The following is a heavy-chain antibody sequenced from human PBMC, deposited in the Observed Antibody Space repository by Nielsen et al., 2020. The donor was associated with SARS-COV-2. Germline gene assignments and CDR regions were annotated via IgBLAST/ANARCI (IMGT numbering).Heavy chain of an antibody. CDR2: INPDESKT. Sequence: GGSLRLSCAASGFIFSNYRMHWVRQAPGKGLVWVSHINPDESKTTYADSVKGRFTISRDNAKNTLYLQMNSLRAEDTALYYCARLWDDGYYFDTGPYDYWGQGTLVTVSS. CDR3: ARLWDDGYYFDTGPYDY. V-gene: IGHV3-74*03. CDR1: GFIFSNYR. D-gene: IGHD3-22*01. J-gene: IGHJ4*02.